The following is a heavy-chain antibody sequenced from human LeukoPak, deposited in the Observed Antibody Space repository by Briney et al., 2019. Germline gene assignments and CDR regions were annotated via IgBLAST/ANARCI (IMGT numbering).Heavy chain of an antibody. CDR2: ITSSGSTI. CDR1: GFTSSDYC. V-gene: IGHV3-11*01. CDR3: VRGGFGTAAGTPPYGMDV. Sequence: GGSLRLSCAASGFTSSDYCLSWIRQAPGKGLEWVSYITSSGSTIYYVDSVKGRFTFSRDNAKNSLFLQMNSLRAEDTAVYYCVRGGFGTAAGTPPYGMDVWGQGTTVTVSS. D-gene: IGHD6-13*01. J-gene: IGHJ6*02.